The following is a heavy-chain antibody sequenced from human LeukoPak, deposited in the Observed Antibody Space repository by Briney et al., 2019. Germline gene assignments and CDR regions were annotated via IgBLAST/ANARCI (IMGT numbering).Heavy chain of an antibody. V-gene: IGHV4-31*11. CDR3: ARVVEMATTILDY. CDR1: GGSISGGGYY. CDR2: IYYSGST. Sequence: SQTLSLTCAVSGGSISGGGYYWSWIRQHPGKGLEWIGYIYYSGSTYYNPSLNSRFTISVDTSKNQFSLKLSSVTAADTAVYYCARVVEMATTILDYWGQGTLVTVSS. J-gene: IGHJ4*02. D-gene: IGHD1-1*01.